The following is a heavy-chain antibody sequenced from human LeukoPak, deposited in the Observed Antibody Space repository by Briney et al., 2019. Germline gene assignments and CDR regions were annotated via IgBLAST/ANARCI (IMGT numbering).Heavy chain of an antibody. V-gene: IGHV3-74*01. CDR1: GFTFSSYW. Sequence: GGSLRLSCAASGFTFSSYWMHWVRQAPGKGLVWVSRINSDGSSTSYADSVKGRFTISRDNAKNTLYLQMNSLRAEDTAVYYRARDEEDTAMVPYFDYWGQGTLVTVSS. J-gene: IGHJ4*02. CDR2: INSDGSST. CDR3: ARDEEDTAMVPYFDY. D-gene: IGHD5-18*01.